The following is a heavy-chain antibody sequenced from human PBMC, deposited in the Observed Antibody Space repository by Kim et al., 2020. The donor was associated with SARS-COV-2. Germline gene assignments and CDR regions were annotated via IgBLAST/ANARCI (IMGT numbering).Heavy chain of an antibody. Sequence: ASVKVSCKASGYTFTSYAMNWVRQAPGQGLEWMGWINTNTGNPTYAQGFTGRFVFSLDTSVSTAYLQISSLKAEDTAVYYCAAQVGITMVRGVTGRVYYFDYWGQGTLVTVSS. CDR1: GYTFTSYA. CDR2: INTNTGNP. D-gene: IGHD3-10*01. V-gene: IGHV7-4-1*02. J-gene: IGHJ4*02. CDR3: AAQVGITMVRGVTGRVYYFDY.